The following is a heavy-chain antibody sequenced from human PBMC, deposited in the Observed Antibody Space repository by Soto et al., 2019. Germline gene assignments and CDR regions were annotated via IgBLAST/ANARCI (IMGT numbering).Heavy chain of an antibody. D-gene: IGHD6-19*01. CDR3: AKAPRGWYPGWFDY. V-gene: IGHV3-23*01. J-gene: IGHJ4*02. CDR2: ISCSGGNT. CDR1: GFTFSSYG. Sequence: PGGSLRLSCAASGFTFSSYGMHWVRQAPGKGLEWVAGISCSGGNTYYADSVKGRFTISRDNSKNTLYLQMNSLRAEDTAVYYCAKAPRGWYPGWFDYWGQGTLVTVSS.